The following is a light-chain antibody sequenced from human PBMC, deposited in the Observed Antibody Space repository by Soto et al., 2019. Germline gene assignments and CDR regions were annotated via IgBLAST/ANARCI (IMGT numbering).Light chain of an antibody. CDR2: DDN. CDR1: SSNIGGNS. CDR3: GSWDSRLSAYV. V-gene: IGLV1-51*01. J-gene: IGLJ1*01. Sequence: QSVLTQAPSVSAAPGQKVTISCSGSSSNIGGNSVSWYQQLPGTAPKLLIYDDNKRPSGIPDRFSGSKSGTSATLGITGFQTGDEADYYCGSWDSRLSAYVFGTGTKVIVL.